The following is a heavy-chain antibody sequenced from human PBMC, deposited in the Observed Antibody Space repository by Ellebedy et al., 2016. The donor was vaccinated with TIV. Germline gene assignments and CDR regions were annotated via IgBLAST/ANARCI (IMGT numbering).Heavy chain of an antibody. Sequence: ASVKVSXXASGYTFTGYYMHWVRQAPGQGLEWMGWINPNSGGTNYAQKFQGRVTMTRDTSISTAYMELSRLRSDDTAVYYCAREEGKYDFWSGYYYYFDYWGQGTLVTVSS. V-gene: IGHV1-2*02. CDR2: INPNSGGT. D-gene: IGHD3-3*01. CDR3: AREEGKYDFWSGYYYYFDY. J-gene: IGHJ4*02. CDR1: GYTFTGYY.